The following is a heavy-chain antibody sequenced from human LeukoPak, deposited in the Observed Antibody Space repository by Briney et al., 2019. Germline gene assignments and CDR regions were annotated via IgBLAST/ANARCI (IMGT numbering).Heavy chain of an antibody. CDR2: IYHTGST. D-gene: IGHD2-2*01. J-gene: IGHJ5*02. V-gene: IGHV4-30-2*01. CDR3: ARLQYCSGTSCYWFDP. CDR1: GGSISSGRYS. Sequence: SETLSLTCDVAGGSISSGRYSWSWIRQPLGKGLEWIGYIYHTGSTYYNPSRKSHVTISVDTSKNQSSLRLSSVTAAHTAVYYCARLQYCSGTSCYWFDPWGQGTLVTVSS.